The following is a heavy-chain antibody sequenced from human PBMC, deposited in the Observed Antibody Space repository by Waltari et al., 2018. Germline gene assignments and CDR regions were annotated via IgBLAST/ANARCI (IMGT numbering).Heavy chain of an antibody. Sequence: EELLVESGGDLVHPGGSVRLSCAGSGFNLTDDGRSWVRPAPGEGLELVANIKHDGSETNYVDSVKGRFTISRDNAKKSVYLQMNSLRADDTAIYFCARYEGHCIGDFCYFPDAFDTWGQGTMVTVSS. CDR3: ARYEGHCIGDFCYFPDAFDT. CDR1: GFNLTDDG. J-gene: IGHJ3*02. V-gene: IGHV3-7*01. CDR2: IKHDGSET. D-gene: IGHD2-8*02.